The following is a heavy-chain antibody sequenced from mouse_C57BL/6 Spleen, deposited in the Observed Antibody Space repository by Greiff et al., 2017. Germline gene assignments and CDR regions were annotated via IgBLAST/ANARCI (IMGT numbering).Heavy chain of an antibody. CDR1: GYTFTSYW. V-gene: IGHV1-69*01. D-gene: IGHD3-3*01. J-gene: IGHJ4*01. CDR3: ARTGRNGEARAY. CDR2: IDPSDSYT. Sequence: QVQLQQPGAELVMPGASVKLSCKASGYTFTSYWMHWVKQRPGQGLEWIGEIDPSDSYTNYNQKFKGKSTLTVDKSSSTASMQLSRLTSADSAASYWARTGRNGEARAYGGKGTSAT.